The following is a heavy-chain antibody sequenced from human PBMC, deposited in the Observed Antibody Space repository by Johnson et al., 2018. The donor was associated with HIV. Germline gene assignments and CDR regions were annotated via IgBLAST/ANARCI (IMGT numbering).Heavy chain of an antibody. CDR3: ARGSRYTYDDDDVHLLQAFDV. CDR1: GFTFSSYG. Sequence: QVQLVESGGGLVQPGVSLRLSCAASGFTFSSYGMHWVRQAPGKGLEWVAFIRYDGSDKYYADSVKGRFTISRDSSKNTLYLQMTSLRAEDTAVYYCARGSRYTYDDDDVHLLQAFDVWGQGTMVTVSS. J-gene: IGHJ3*01. V-gene: IGHV3-30*02. D-gene: IGHD3-16*01. CDR2: IRYDGSDK.